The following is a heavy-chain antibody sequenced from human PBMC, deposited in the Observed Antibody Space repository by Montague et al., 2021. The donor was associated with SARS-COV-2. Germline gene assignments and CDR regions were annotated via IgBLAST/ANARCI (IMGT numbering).Heavy chain of an antibody. CDR2: ISISGST. CDR1: GGSISSGSYY. CDR3: ARDIAVADLFDY. D-gene: IGHD6-19*01. V-gene: IGHV4-61*02. J-gene: IGHJ4*02. Sequence: TLSLTCTVPGGSISSGSYYWSWIRQPAGKGLEWIGRISISGSTNYNPSLKSRVTISVDTSKNQFSLKLSSVTAADTAVYYCARDIAVADLFDYWGQGTLVTVSS.